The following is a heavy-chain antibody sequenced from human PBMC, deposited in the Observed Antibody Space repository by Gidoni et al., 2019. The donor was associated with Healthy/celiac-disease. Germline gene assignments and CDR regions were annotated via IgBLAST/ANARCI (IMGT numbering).Heavy chain of an antibody. CDR3: VKDKSPAAIESGQQPIDY. J-gene: IGHJ4*02. Sequence: EVQLVESGGGLVQPGGSLRLSCSASGFTFSSYARHWVRQAPGQGLEYVSAISSNGGSTYYADSLKGRFTISRDYSKNTLYLPLSSLRAEDTAVYYCVKDKSPAAIESGQQPIDYWGQGTLVTVSS. D-gene: IGHD2-2*02. CDR2: ISSNGGST. V-gene: IGHV3-64D*08. CDR1: GFTFSSYA.